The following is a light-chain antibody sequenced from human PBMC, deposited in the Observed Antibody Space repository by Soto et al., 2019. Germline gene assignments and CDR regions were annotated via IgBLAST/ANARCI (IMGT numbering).Light chain of an antibody. CDR3: QQLHTYPYT. Sequence: IHLTQSPSFLSASVGDRVTITCRASEGISNFLAWYQQKPGKAPELLIYTASTLRSGVPSRFSGSGSGTKFTLTISSLQPEDFATFYCQQLHTYPYTFGQGTRLDI. V-gene: IGKV1-9*01. J-gene: IGKJ2*01. CDR1: EGISNF. CDR2: TAS.